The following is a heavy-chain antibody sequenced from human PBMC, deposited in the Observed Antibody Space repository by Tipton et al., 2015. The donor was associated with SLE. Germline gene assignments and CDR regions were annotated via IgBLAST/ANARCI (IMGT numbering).Heavy chain of an antibody. V-gene: IGHV4-38-2*01. Sequence: GLVKPSETLSLTCAVSGYSISSGYYWGWIRQPPGKGLEWIGSIYYSGSTYYNPSLKSRVTISVDTSKNQFSLKLSSVTAADTAVYYCARTTNYDYVWGSYPMGDYWGQGTLVTVSS. CDR2: IYYSGST. CDR3: ARTTNYDYVWGSYPMGDY. D-gene: IGHD3-16*02. CDR1: GYSISSGYY. J-gene: IGHJ4*02.